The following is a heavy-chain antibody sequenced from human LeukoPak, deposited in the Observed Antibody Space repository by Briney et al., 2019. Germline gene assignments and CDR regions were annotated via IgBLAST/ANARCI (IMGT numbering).Heavy chain of an antibody. J-gene: IGHJ3*01. D-gene: IGHD6-19*01. V-gene: IGHV4-59*02. CDR1: GDSVSSSY. Sequence: SETLSLTCAVSGDSVSSSYWSWIRQPPGKGLELIGYIHYSGSTDYNPSLKSRVTMSVDTSKNQFSLKMNSVTAADTAMYYCARVQWLPLDVFNFWGQGTMVTVSS. CDR2: IHYSGST. CDR3: ARVQWLPLDVFNF.